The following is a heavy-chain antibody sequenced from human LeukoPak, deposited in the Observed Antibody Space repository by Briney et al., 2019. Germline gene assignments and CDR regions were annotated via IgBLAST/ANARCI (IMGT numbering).Heavy chain of an antibody. J-gene: IGHJ4*02. V-gene: IGHV3-30*18. Sequence: GGSLRLSCAASGFTFSSYGMYWVRQAPGKGLEWVAVISYDGSNKYYADSVKGRFTISRDNSKNTLYLQMNSLRAEDTAVYYCAKDPRGGQWLEGLDYWGQGTLVTVSS. CDR2: ISYDGSNK. D-gene: IGHD6-19*01. CDR3: AKDPRGGQWLEGLDY. CDR1: GFTFSSYG.